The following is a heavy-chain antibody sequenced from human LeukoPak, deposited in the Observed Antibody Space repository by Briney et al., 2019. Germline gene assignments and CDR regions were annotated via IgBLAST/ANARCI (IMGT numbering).Heavy chain of an antibody. CDR3: ARTYSSGWSPYYYYGMDV. Sequence: ASVKVSCKASGYTFTSYGISWVRQVPGQGLEWMGWISAYNGNTNYAQKLQGRVTMTTDTSTSTAYMELRSLRSDDTAVYYCARTYSSGWSPYYYYGMDVWGQGTTVTVSS. CDR1: GYTFTSYG. V-gene: IGHV1-18*01. J-gene: IGHJ6*02. CDR2: ISAYNGNT. D-gene: IGHD6-19*01.